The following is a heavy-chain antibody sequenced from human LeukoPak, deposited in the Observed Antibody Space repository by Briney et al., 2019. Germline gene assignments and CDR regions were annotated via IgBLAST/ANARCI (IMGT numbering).Heavy chain of an antibody. D-gene: IGHD6-13*01. Sequence: GGSLRLPCAASGFTFSSYAMSWLRQAPGKGLEWVSTVSANGVGTYYTDSVKGRFTISRDNSKNTLYLQMSSLRAEDTAVYYCASHSSSWYGFDYWGQGTLVTVSS. V-gene: IGHV3-23*01. J-gene: IGHJ4*02. CDR1: GFTFSSYA. CDR2: VSANGVGT. CDR3: ASHSSSWYGFDY.